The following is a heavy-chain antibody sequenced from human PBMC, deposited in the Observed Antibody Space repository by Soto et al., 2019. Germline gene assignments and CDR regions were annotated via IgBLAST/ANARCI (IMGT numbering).Heavy chain of an antibody. J-gene: IGHJ4*02. CDR2: FNPNSGDT. CDR3: AREASAVISLDY. CDR1: GYIFTAYS. D-gene: IGHD6-19*01. V-gene: IGHV1-2*02. Sequence: ASVKISCKASGYIFTAYSMHWVRQAPGQGLEWVGWFNPNSGDTIYAQKFQGRVTLTGDTSISTAYMELYSLTSDDTAVYYCAREASAVISLDYWGQGTLVTVSS.